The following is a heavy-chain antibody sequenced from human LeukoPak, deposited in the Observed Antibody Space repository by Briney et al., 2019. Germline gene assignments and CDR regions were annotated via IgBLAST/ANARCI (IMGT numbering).Heavy chain of an antibody. D-gene: IGHD5-18*01. J-gene: IGHJ3*02. V-gene: IGHV2-5*02. CDR1: GFSLSTSGVG. CDR3: AHRDGYSYVNDAFDI. Sequence: SGPTLVKPTQTLTLTCTFSGFSLSTSGVGVGWIRQPPGKALVWLALIYWDDDKRYSPSLKSRLTITKDTSKNQVVLTMTNMDPVATATYYCAHRDGYSYVNDAFDIWGQGTMVTVSS. CDR2: IYWDDDK.